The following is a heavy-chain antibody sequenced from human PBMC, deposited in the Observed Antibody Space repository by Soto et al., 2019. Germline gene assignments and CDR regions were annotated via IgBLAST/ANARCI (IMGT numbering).Heavy chain of an antibody. J-gene: IGHJ5*02. V-gene: IGHV1-69*13. D-gene: IGHD2-2*01. CDR1: GGTFSSYA. Sequence: SVKVSCKASGGTFSSYAISWVRQAPGQGLEWMGGIIPIFGTANYAQKFQGRVTITADESTSTAYMELSSLRSEDTAVYYCARALGYRSSTSCYYNWFDPWGQGTLVTVSS. CDR2: IIPIFGTA. CDR3: ARALGYRSSTSCYYNWFDP.